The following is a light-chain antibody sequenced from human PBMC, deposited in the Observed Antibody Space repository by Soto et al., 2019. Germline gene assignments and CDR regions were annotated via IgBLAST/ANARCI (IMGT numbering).Light chain of an antibody. CDR2: EGS. Sequence: QSALTQPASVSGSPGQSITISCTGTSSDVGSYNLVSWYQHHPGKAPKLMIYEGSKRPSGVSNRFSASKFGNTASLTISGXXXXXXXXYYCCSYAGSSTFVFGTGTKLTVL. V-gene: IGLV2-23*01. CDR3: CSYAGSSTFV. J-gene: IGLJ1*01. CDR1: SSDVGSYNL.